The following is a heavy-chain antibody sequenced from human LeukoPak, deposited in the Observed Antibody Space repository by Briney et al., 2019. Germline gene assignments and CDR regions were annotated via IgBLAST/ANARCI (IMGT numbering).Heavy chain of an antibody. CDR3: ARGSSSWYNRWFDP. CDR2: TYYRSKWYN. V-gene: IGHV6-1*01. D-gene: IGHD6-13*01. Sequence: SQTLSLTCAISGGSVSSNSAAWNWIRQSPSRGLEWLGRTYYRSKWYNDYAVSVKSRITINPDTSKNQFSLQLNSVTPEDTAVYYCARGSSSWYNRWFDPWGQGTLVTVSS. CDR1: GGSVSSNSAA. J-gene: IGHJ5*02.